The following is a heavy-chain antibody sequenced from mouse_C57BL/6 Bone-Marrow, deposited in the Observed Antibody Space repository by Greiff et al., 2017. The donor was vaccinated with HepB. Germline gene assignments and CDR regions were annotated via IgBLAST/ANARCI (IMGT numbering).Heavy chain of an antibody. Sequence: EVQLVESGGGLVKPGGSLKLSCAASGFTFSSYAMSWVRQTPEKRLEWVATISDGGSYTYYPDNVKGRFTISRDNAKNNLYLQMSHLKSEDTAMYYCARYGGYYFDYWGQGTTLTVSS. J-gene: IGHJ2*01. CDR2: ISDGGSYT. V-gene: IGHV5-4*01. CDR1: GFTFSSYA. CDR3: ARYGGYYFDY. D-gene: IGHD1-1*01.